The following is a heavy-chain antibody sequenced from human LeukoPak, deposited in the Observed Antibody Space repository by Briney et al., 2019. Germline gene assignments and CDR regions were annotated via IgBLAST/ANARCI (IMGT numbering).Heavy chain of an antibody. CDR1: GFTFSNYG. Sequence: KPGRSLRLSCAASGFTFSNYGMHCVRQAPGKGLEWVAGISEDGINKYYADSVKARFTISRDNSNNTLFLQMNNLRADDTAVYYCAKFPPNYDFDAFDIWGQGTMVTVSS. CDR3: AKFPPNYDFDAFDI. CDR2: ISEDGINK. J-gene: IGHJ3*02. D-gene: IGHD3-3*01. V-gene: IGHV3-30*18.